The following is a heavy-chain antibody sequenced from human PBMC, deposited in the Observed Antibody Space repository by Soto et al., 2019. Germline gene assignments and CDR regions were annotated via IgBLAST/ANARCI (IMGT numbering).Heavy chain of an antibody. CDR2: IYWDDDK. J-gene: IGHJ4*02. V-gene: IGHV2-5*08. CDR1: GGSISSGGYS. CDR3: AHTLRVYYDSSGTAFDY. Sequence: TLSLTCAVSGGSISSGGYSWSWIRQPPGKALEWLALIYWDDDKRYSPSLKSRLTITKDTSKNQVVLTMTNMDPVDTATYYCAHTLRVYYDSSGTAFDYWGQGTLVTVSS. D-gene: IGHD3-22*01.